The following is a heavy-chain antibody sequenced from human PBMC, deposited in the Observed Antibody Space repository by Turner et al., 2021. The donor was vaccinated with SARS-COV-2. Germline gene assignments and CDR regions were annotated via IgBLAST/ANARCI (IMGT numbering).Heavy chain of an antibody. V-gene: IGHV4-39*01. J-gene: IGHJ6*02. D-gene: IGHD3-10*01. CDR1: GGSISSSNYY. Sequence: QLQLQDSGPGLVQPSETLSLTCTVSGGSISSSNYYWGWIRQPPGKGLEWIGSIYYSGSTYYNPSIKSRVTISVDTSKNQFSLKLSSVTAADTAVYYCARLLNPGSYYYYYYGMDVWGQGTTVTVSS. CDR2: IYYSGST. CDR3: ARLLNPGSYYYYYYGMDV.